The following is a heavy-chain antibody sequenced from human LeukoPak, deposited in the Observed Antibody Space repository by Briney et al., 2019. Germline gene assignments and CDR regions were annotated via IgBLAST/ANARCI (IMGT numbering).Heavy chain of an antibody. V-gene: IGHV4-30-4*08. CDR3: ARVPPEYDFWSGLPDY. CDR2: IYYSGST. CDR1: GGSISSGDYY. D-gene: IGHD3-3*01. Sequence: SQTLSLTCTVSGGSISSGDYYWSWIRQPPGKGLEWIGYIYYSGSTYYNPSLKSRVTMSVDTSKNQFSLKLSSVTAADTAVYYCARVPPEYDFWSGLPDYWGQGTLVTVSS. J-gene: IGHJ4*02.